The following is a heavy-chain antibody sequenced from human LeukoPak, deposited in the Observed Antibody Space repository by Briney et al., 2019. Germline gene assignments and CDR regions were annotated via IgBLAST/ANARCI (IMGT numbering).Heavy chain of an antibody. CDR2: IWYDGSNK. CDR3: AKGYDFWSGYPTQNWFDP. D-gene: IGHD3-3*01. V-gene: IGHV3-33*06. Sequence: GRSLRLSCAASGFTFSSYGMHWVRQAPGKGLEWVAVIWYDGSNKYYADSVKGRFTISRDNSKNTLYLQMNSLRAEDTAVYYCAKGYDFWSGYPTQNWFDPWGQGTLATVSS. J-gene: IGHJ5*02. CDR1: GFTFSSYG.